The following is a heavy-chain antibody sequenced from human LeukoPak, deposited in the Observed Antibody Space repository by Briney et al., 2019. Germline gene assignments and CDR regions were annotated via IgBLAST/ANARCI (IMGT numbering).Heavy chain of an antibody. CDR2: IGGTDGRT. Sequence: GGSLRLSCAASGFTFSAYHLNWVRQAPGKGLEWIAAIGGTDGRTYYADFVKGRFTISRDNSKNTLYLQMNSLRAEDTALYYCARDGSYYFDYWGQGTLVTVSS. CDR1: GFTFSAYH. CDR3: ARDGSYYFDY. V-gene: IGHV3-23*01. J-gene: IGHJ4*02.